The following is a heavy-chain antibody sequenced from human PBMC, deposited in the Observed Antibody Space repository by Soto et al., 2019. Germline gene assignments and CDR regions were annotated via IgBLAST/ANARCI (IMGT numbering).Heavy chain of an antibody. CDR3: ARGPGEWLSPNPYYFDS. V-gene: IGHV1-46*01. CDR2: INRSGGST. D-gene: IGHD3-3*01. J-gene: IGHJ4*02. Sequence: ASVKVYCKASGYTFTNYYMHWVRQAPGQGLEWMGMINRSGGSTTYAQEFQGRVTMTRDTSTTTVYMELSSLRSEDTAVYFCARGPGEWLSPNPYYFDSWGQGTLVTVSS. CDR1: GYTFTNYY.